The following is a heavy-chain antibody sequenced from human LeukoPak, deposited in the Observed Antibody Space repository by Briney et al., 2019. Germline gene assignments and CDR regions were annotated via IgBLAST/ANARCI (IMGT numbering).Heavy chain of an antibody. CDR3: ARGGDSSGWYSSSDWFDG. CDR2: INPNGGST. J-gene: IGHJ5*02. D-gene: IGHD6-19*01. V-gene: IGHV1-46*01. CDR1: GYTFTSYY. Sequence: ASVKVSCKASGYTFTSYYMHWVRQAPGQGLEWMGIINPNGGSTSYAQKFQGRVTMTRDTSTSTVYMELSSLRSESTAVYYCARGGDSSGWYSSSDWFDGWGEATLVTVSS.